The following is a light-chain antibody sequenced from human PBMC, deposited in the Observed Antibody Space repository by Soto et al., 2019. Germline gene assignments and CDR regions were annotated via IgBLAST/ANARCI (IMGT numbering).Light chain of an antibody. J-gene: IGKJ1*01. Sequence: PMTQSPFSLSASEGDRVTITCRASQSIRSYLNWYQQKPGRAPNLLIYAASSLQTGVPSRFRGSGSGTDFTLTISSLQPEDFATYYCLQDYNYPRTFGQGTKVDI. CDR2: AAS. CDR3: LQDYNYPRT. CDR1: QSIRSY. V-gene: IGKV1-6*01.